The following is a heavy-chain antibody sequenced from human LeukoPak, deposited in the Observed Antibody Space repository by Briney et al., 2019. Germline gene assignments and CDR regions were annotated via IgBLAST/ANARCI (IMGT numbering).Heavy chain of an antibody. V-gene: IGHV1-46*01. CDR3: ARDVAVTAIRGYGMDV. Sequence: ASVKVSCKASGYTFTSYYMHWVRQAPGQGLEWMGIINPSGGSTSYAQKFQGRVTMTRDTSTSTVYMELSSLRSEDTAVYYCARDVAVTAIRGYGMDVWGQGTMVTVSS. D-gene: IGHD2-21*02. CDR1: GYTFTSYY. CDR2: INPSGGST. J-gene: IGHJ6*02.